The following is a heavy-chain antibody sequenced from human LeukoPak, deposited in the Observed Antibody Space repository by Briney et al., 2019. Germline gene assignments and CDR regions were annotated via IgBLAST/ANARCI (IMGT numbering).Heavy chain of an antibody. CDR1: GGSFSGYY. Sequence: SSETLSLTCAVYGGSFSGYYWSWIRQPPGKGLEWIGEINHSGSTNYNPSLKSRVTISVDTSKNQFPLKLSSVTAADTAVYYCARWYYYGSGSYSPNFDYWGQGTLVTVSS. CDR2: INHSGST. D-gene: IGHD3-10*01. CDR3: ARWYYYGSGSYSPNFDY. J-gene: IGHJ4*02. V-gene: IGHV4-34*01.